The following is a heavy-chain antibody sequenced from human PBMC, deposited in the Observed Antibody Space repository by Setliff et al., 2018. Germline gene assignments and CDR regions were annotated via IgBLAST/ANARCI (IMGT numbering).Heavy chain of an antibody. D-gene: IGHD3-22*01. Sequence: SETLSLTCAVYGGSFSDYYWSWFRQSPGKGLEWIGESKYRGNTNYNAPLKSRVTISVDTSKNQLFLKLSSVTAADTAVYYCARNKADDKSGADTFDMWGQGTMVTVSS. CDR3: ARNKADDKSGADTFDM. CDR1: GGSFSDYY. J-gene: IGHJ3*02. V-gene: IGHV4-34*01. CDR2: SKYRGNT.